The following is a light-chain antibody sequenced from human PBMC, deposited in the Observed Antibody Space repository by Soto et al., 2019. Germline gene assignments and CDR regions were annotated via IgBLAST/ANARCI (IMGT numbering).Light chain of an antibody. J-gene: IGLJ1*01. CDR1: TSTIGKNY. V-gene: IGLV1-51*01. Sequence: QSVLTQPPSLSATPGQKVTITCPGRTSTIGKNYVSWYQQLPGTAPKLLIYDSNLRPSGIPDRVSGSKSGTSATLGITGLQTGDEADYYCATWDSSLATLVFGAGTKLTVL. CDR2: DSN. CDR3: ATWDSSLATLV.